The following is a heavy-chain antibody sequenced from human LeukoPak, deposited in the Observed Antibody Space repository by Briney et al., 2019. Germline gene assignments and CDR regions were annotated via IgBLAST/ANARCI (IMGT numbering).Heavy chain of an antibody. D-gene: IGHD3-10*01. CDR3: ARDRGRATWFDP. Sequence: KPSETLSLTCTVSGGSISSSSYYWGWIRQPPGKGLEWIGSIYYSGSTFYNPSLKSRVTISVDTSKNQFSLKLSSVTAADTAVYYCARDRGRATWFDPWGQGTVVTVSS. CDR1: GGSISSSSYY. J-gene: IGHJ5*02. V-gene: IGHV4-39*02. CDR2: IYYSGST.